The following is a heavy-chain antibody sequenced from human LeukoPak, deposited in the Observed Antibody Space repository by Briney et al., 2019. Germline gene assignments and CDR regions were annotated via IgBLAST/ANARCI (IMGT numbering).Heavy chain of an antibody. CDR1: GFTFSSYS. V-gene: IGHV3-7*05. D-gene: IGHD1-26*01. CDR2: IKQDGSEK. CDR3: ARGWELYP. Sequence: HPGGSLRLSCAASGFTFSSYSMNWVRQAPGKGLEWVANIKQDGSEKYYVDSVKGRFTISIDNAKNSLYLQMNSLRVEDTAVYYCARGWELYPWGQGTLVTVSS. J-gene: IGHJ5*02.